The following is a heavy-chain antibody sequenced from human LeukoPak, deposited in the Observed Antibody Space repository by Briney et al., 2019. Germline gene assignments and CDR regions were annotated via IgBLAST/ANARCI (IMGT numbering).Heavy chain of an antibody. CDR3: TRDSYYYESSAETNNAFDI. V-gene: IGHV1-2*02. CDR1: GYTFTGYH. J-gene: IGHJ3*02. CDR2: INPKTGDT. Sequence: ASVKVSCNASGYTFTGYHMHSVRQAPGQGLEWMGWINPKTGDTKYVQKFQGRVTMTRDTSINTAYMELSSLRSDDTAIYYCTRDSYYYESSAETNNAFDIWGQGTMVTVSS. D-gene: IGHD3-22*01.